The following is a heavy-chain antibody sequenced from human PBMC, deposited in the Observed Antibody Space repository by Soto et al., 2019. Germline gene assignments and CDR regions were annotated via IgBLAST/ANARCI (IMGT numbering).Heavy chain of an antibody. CDR2: IWYDGSNK. CDR1: GFTFSSYG. J-gene: IGHJ4*02. Sequence: QVQLVESGGGVVQPGRSLRLSCAASGFTFSSYGMHWVRQAPGKGLEWVAVIWYDGSNKYYADSVKGRFTISRDNSKNTLYLQMKSRRDEDTAVYCCAREVGYDFWSAYDFDYWGQGTLVTGSS. V-gene: IGHV3-33*01. CDR3: AREVGYDFWSAYDFDY. D-gene: IGHD3-3*01.